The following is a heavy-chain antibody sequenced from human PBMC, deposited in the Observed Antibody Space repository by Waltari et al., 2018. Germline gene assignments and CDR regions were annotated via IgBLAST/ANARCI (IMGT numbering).Heavy chain of an antibody. Sequence: EVQLVESGGGLVKPGGSLRLSCAASGFTFSNTWMSWVRQAPGKGLEWVGRIKSKTDGGTTDYAAPVKGRFTISRDDSKNTLYLQMNSLKTEDTAVYYCTTEVYYDSSDFDYWGQGTLVTVSS. D-gene: IGHD3-22*01. V-gene: IGHV3-15*01. CDR2: IKSKTDGGTT. J-gene: IGHJ4*02. CDR3: TTEVYYDSSDFDY. CDR1: GFTFSNTW.